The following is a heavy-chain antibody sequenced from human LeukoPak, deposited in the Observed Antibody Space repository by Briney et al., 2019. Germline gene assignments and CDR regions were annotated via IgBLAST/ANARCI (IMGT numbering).Heavy chain of an antibody. CDR1: GFTFSSYG. CDR3: AKLDRNYYYGSGTPY. D-gene: IGHD3-10*01. Sequence: PGGSLRLSCAASGFTFSSYGMHWVCQAPGKGLEWVAFIRYDGSNKYYADSVKGRFTISRDNSKNTLYLQMNSLRAEDTAVYYCAKLDRNYYYGSGTPYWGQGTLVTVSS. V-gene: IGHV3-30*02. J-gene: IGHJ4*02. CDR2: IRYDGSNK.